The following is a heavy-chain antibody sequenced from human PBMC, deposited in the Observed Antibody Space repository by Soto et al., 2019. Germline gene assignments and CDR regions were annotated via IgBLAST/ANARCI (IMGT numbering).Heavy chain of an antibody. D-gene: IGHD6-13*01. CDR2: INQDGSEK. CDR3: ARAIAAADSL. Sequence: EVQLVESGGGLVQPGGSLRLTCADSGFTFSTYWMHWVRQAPGRGLEWVANINQDGSEKYYVDSVKGRFAISRDNAKSSLYLQMNSLRAEDTAVYYCARAIAAADSLWGQGTLVSVSS. J-gene: IGHJ4*02. V-gene: IGHV3-7*01. CDR1: GFTFSTYW.